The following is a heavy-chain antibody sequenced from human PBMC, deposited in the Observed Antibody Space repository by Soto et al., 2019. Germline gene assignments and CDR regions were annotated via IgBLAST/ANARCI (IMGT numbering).Heavy chain of an antibody. V-gene: IGHV4-61*01. J-gene: IGHJ2*01. Sequence: SEPHSLTGTDSGGSISNRSNYWSWIRKPPGKGLEWIGYIYYSGSTNYNPSLKSRVTISVDTSKNQFSLKLSSVTAADTAVYYCARAGGDIVVVPASQRVDLWGRGTLVTVSS. CDR2: IYYSGST. CDR3: ARAGGDIVVVPASQRVDL. D-gene: IGHD2-2*01. CDR1: GGSISNRSNY.